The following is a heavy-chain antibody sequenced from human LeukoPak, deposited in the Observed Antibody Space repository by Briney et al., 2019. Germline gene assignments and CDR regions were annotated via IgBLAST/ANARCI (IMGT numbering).Heavy chain of an antibody. D-gene: IGHD2-2*02. CDR2: IYSGGST. V-gene: IGHV3-66*02. CDR3: ARGGYCSSTSCYTYPLDY. CDR1: GFTVSSNY. J-gene: IGHJ4*02. Sequence: GGSPRLSCAASGFTVSSNYMSWVRQAPGKGLEWVSVIYSGGSTYYADSVKGRFTISRDNSKNTLYLQMNSLRAEDTAVYYCARGGYCSSTSCYTYPLDYWGQGTLVTVSS.